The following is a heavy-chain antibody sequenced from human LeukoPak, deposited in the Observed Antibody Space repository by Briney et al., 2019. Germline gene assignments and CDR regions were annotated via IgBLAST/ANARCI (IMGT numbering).Heavy chain of an antibody. CDR1: GGSISGYY. Sequence: SETLSLTCTVSGGSISGYYWSWIRQPPGKGLEWLGFFSYSGTTNYNPSLRSRVSISVDTSKNQFSLKLTSVTAADTAIYYCATAQYDDYSALSIDYWGRGTLVTVSS. J-gene: IGHJ4*02. V-gene: IGHV4-59*01. CDR3: ATAQYDDYSALSIDY. CDR2: FSYSGTT. D-gene: IGHD3-3*01.